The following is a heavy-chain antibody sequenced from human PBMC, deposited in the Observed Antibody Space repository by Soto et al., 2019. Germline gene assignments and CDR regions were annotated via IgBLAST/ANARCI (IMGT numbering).Heavy chain of an antibody. J-gene: IGHJ4*02. D-gene: IGHD6-6*01. CDR3: ARWAPGDSSSFPY. CDR2: ISSSGITI. V-gene: IGHV3-11*01. Sequence: SGRSLRLSCAASGFTLSDYYMSWIRQAPGKGLEWVSYISSSGITINYAYSVKGRFTIYRENDKKSLYLQMNSLRAENTAVYYCARWAPGDSSSFPYWRQGTLVTVSS. CDR1: GFTLSDYY.